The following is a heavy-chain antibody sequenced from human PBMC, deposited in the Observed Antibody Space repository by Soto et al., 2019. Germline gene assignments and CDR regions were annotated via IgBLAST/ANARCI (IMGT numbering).Heavy chain of an antibody. J-gene: IGHJ5*02. CDR3: ARDGDYYDSSGYRKWFEQ. V-gene: IGHV4-38-2*02. Sequence: SETLSLTCAVSVYAIISFYYWCGMRHPPGKCLEWIGSIYHSCSTYYNPSRKSRVTISVDTSKNQFSLKLSSVTAADTAVYYCARDGDYYDSSGYRKWFEQWGKGHLVNVSS. CDR1: VYAIISFYY. CDR2: IYHSCST. D-gene: IGHD3-22*01.